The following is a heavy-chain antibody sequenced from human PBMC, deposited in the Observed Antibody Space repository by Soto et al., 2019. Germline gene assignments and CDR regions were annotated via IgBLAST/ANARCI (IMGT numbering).Heavy chain of an antibody. CDR1: GFSISTYG. D-gene: IGHD1-1*01. Sequence: GSLRLSCAASGFSISTYGVTWVRQAPGKGLEWVSGFSGSSGNTYYADSVKGRFTISRDNSKNTVYLQMNSLRAEDTAVYYCARWNGYGDSWGQGTLVTVSS. J-gene: IGHJ4*02. V-gene: IGHV3-23*01. CDR2: FSGSSGNT. CDR3: ARWNGYGDS.